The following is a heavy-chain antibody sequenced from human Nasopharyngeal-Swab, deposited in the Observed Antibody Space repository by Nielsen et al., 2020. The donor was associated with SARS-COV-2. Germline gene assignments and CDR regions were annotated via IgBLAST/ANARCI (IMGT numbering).Heavy chain of an antibody. D-gene: IGHD3-22*01. J-gene: IGHJ4*02. CDR2: IKSKTDGGTT. CDR3: TTDSMYYYDSSGYYSNLRYFDY. V-gene: IGHV3-15*01. Sequence: GASLQISCAASGFTFSNAWMSWVRQAPGKGLEWVGRIKSKTDGGTTDYAAPVKGRFTISRDDSKNTLYLQMNSLKTEDTAVYYCTTDSMYYYDSSGYYSNLRYFDYWGQGTLVTVSS. CDR1: GFTFSNAW.